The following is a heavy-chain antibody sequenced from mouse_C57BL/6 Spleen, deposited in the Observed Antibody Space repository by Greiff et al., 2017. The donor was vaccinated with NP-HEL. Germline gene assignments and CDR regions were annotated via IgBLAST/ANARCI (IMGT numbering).Heavy chain of an antibody. CDR2: INPNNGGT. CDR1: GYTFTDYN. CDR3: ARERVYYGSSYYFDY. J-gene: IGHJ2*01. D-gene: IGHD1-1*01. Sequence: EVKLQESGPELVKPGASVKMSCKASGYTFTDYNMHWVKQSHGKSLEWIGYINPNNGGTSYNQKFKGKATLTVNKSSSTAYMELRSLTSEDSAVYYCARERVYYGSSYYFDYWGQGTTLTVSS. V-gene: IGHV1-22*01.